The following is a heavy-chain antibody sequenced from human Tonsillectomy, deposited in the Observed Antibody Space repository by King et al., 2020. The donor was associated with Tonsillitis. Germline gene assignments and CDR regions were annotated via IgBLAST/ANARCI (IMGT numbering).Heavy chain of an antibody. Sequence: LQLQESGPGLVKPSETLSLTCAVSGHSISSGYYWGWIRQPPGKGLAWIGSIYHSGSTYYNPSLKSRVTISVDTSKNQFSLKMSSVTAADTAVYYCARTNVVVVPAAMRLSGTDAFYIWGQGTMVTVSS. J-gene: IGHJ3*02. CDR1: GHSISSGYY. CDR2: IYHSGST. D-gene: IGHD2-2*01. V-gene: IGHV4-38-2*01. CDR3: ARTNVVVVPAAMRLSGTDAFYI.